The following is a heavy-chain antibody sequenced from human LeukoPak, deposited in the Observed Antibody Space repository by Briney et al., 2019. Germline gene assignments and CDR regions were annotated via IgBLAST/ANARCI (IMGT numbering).Heavy chain of an antibody. J-gene: IGHJ4*02. CDR3: ARERKYDSNFDY. CDR2: ISSSGSTI. Sequence: GGSLRLSCAASGFTFSSYEMNWVRQAPGKGLEWVSYISSSGSTIYYADSVKGRFTISRDNAKNTLYLQMNSLRAEDTAVYYCARERKYDSNFDYWGQGTLVTVSS. V-gene: IGHV3-48*03. D-gene: IGHD1-1*01. CDR1: GFTFSSYE.